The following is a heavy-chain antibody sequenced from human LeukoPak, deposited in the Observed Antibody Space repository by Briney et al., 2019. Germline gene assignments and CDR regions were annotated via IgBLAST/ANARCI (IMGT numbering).Heavy chain of an antibody. CDR3: ARGNYYGSGSYYIRYYYYYMDV. CDR1: GFTFSDYY. Sequence: GGSLRLSCAASGFTFSDYYMSWIRQAPGKGLEWVSYISSSGSTIYYADSVKGRFTISRDNAKNSLYLQMNSLRAEDTAVYYCARGNYYGSGSYYIRYYYYYMDVWGKGTTVTISS. J-gene: IGHJ6*03. V-gene: IGHV3-11*01. CDR2: ISSSGSTI. D-gene: IGHD3-10*01.